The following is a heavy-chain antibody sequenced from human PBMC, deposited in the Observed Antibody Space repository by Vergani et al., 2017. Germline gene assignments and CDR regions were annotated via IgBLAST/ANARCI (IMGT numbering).Heavy chain of an antibody. D-gene: IGHD3-3*01. CDR3: ARDATYYDFWSGYYIDYYYYYYMDV. V-gene: IGHV3-33*01. CDR1: GYTFNQYG. Sequence: QVQLVESGGGVVQPGGSLRLSCAASGYTFNQYGMHWVRQAPGKGLEWVAVTWYDGNNKQYADSVKGRFTISRDNSKSTMYLQMNSLRAEDTAVYYCARDATYYDFWSGYYIDYYYYYYMDVWGKGP. J-gene: IGHJ6*03. CDR2: TWYDGNNK.